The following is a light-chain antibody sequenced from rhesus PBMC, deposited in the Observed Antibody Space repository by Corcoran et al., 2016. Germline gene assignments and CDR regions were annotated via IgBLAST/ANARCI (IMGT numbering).Light chain of an antibody. CDR1: PSISRW. V-gene: IGKV1-22*01. CDR3: LQYGSTPVM. J-gene: IGKJ4*01. CDR2: KAS. Sequence: DIQMTQSPSSLSASVGDTVTITCRASPSISRWLDWYLHTPGKAPKLLIYKASSLQSGVPSRLRGRGAGTDFALTISSMHPEDFATYYCLQYGSTPVMFGGGTKVEIK.